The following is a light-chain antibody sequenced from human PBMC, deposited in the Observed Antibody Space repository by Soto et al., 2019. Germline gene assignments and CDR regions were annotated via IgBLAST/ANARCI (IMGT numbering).Light chain of an antibody. Sequence: QPVLTQSPSASASLGASVKLTCTRSSGHSSYAIAWHQQQPEKGPRYLMKLNSDGSHSKGDGIPDRFSGSSSGAERYLTISSLQSEDEADYYCQTWGTGIRVFGGGTKLTVL. CDR2: LNSDGSH. V-gene: IGLV4-69*01. CDR1: SGHSSYA. J-gene: IGLJ2*01. CDR3: QTWGTGIRV.